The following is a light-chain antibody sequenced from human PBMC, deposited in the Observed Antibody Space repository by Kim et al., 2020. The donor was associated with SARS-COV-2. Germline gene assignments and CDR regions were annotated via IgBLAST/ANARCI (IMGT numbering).Light chain of an antibody. CDR1: HKITRDY. CDR3: HHYGDSLWS. J-gene: IGKJ1*01. V-gene: IGKV3-20*01. CDR2: SVS. Sequence: TPADRATLTSRASHKITRDYLASDQQRPGQAPRLLLYSVSTRAAGITDRFSGSGSGTDFTLTISWLEPEDFAVYYCHHYGDSLWSFGRGTKVDIK.